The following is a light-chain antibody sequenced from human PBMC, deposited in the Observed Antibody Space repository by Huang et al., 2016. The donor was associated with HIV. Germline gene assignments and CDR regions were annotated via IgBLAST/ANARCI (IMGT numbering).Light chain of an antibody. Sequence: EIVLTQSPATLSLSPGERATLSCRTSQSVNNYLAWYQHKPGQAPRLLIDAASNRATGIPARFSGSGSGTDFTLTISSLEPEDFAVYYCQHRTNRPPWTFGQGTRVETK. CDR1: QSVNNY. CDR2: AAS. J-gene: IGKJ1*01. V-gene: IGKV3-11*01. CDR3: QHRTNRPPWT.